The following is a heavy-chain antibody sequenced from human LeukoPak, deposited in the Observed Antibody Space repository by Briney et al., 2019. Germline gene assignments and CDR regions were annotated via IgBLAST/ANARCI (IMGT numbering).Heavy chain of an antibody. V-gene: IGHV3-48*01. CDR3: ARVLHKRNYDSSDYYGS. J-gene: IGHJ5*02. D-gene: IGHD3-22*01. CDR1: GGSISSRS. Sequence: ETLSLTCTVSGGSISSRSYYWGWIRQPPGKGLEWISYISSSSSTIYYADSVKGRFTISRDNAKNSLYLQLNSLRAEDTAVYYCARVLHKRNYDSSDYYGSWGQGTLVTVSS. CDR2: ISSSSSTI.